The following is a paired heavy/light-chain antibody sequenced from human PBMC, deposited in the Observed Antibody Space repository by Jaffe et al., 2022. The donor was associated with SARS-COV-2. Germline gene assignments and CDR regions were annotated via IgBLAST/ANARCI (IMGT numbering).Light chain of an antibody. Sequence: QSVLTQPPSVSGAPGQTVTLFCTGSSSDIGAGYDVHWYQQLPGTAPKLLIYDTTNRPSGVPDRFSGSKTGTSASLSISGLQAEDEADYYCQSYDSSLSAWVFGGGTKLTVL. CDR1: SSDIGAGYD. CDR3: QSYDSSLSAWV. J-gene: IGLJ3*02. CDR2: DTT. V-gene: IGLV1-40*01.
Heavy chain of an antibody. Sequence: QITLKESGPALVKPKQTLTLTCTFSGFSLTTTGVGVGWIRQPPGKALEWLALIYWDDDKRYSPSLKSRLNITKDTSKNQVVLTMTNMDPADTATYYCAHRLVRGFIRNWFDPWGQGTLVTVSS. D-gene: IGHD3-10*01. V-gene: IGHV2-5*02. CDR3: AHRLVRGFIRNWFDP. CDR2: IYWDDDK. CDR1: GFSLTTTGVG. J-gene: IGHJ5*02.